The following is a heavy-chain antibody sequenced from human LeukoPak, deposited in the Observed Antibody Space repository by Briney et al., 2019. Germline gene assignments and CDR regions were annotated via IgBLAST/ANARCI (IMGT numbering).Heavy chain of an antibody. V-gene: IGHV1-18*01. J-gene: IGHJ3*02. Sequence: ASVKVSCKASGYTFTSYGISWVRQAPGQGLEWMGWISAYNGNTNYAQKLQGRVTMTTDTSTSTANMELSSLRSDATAVYCCARDRGVTAITDAFDIWGQGTMVTVSS. CDR3: ARDRGVTAITDAFDI. D-gene: IGHD2-21*02. CDR2: ISAYNGNT. CDR1: GYTFTSYG.